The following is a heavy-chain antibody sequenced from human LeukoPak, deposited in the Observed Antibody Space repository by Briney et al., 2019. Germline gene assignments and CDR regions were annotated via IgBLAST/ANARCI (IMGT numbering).Heavy chain of an antibody. V-gene: IGHV3-7*03. CDR2: IKQDGSEK. Sequence: GGSLRLSCAASGFTFSSYWMSWVRQAPGKGLEWVANIKQDGSEKYYVDSVKGRFTISRDNAKNSLYLQMNSLRSEDTAVYYCARGGDLDYYDSSGYYDYWGQGTLVTVSS. CDR1: GFTFSSYW. CDR3: ARGGDLDYYDSSGYYDY. J-gene: IGHJ4*02. D-gene: IGHD3-22*01.